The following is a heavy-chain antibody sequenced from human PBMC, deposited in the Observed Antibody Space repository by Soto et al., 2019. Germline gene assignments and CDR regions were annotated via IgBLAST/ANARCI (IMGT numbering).Heavy chain of an antibody. CDR1: GGSISSYY. CDR2: VHHSWGS. Sequence: QVQLQESGPGLVKPSETLSLSCTVSGGSISSYYWSWFRQSPGKRMEWIGYVHHSWGSSYNPSLQSRVAISLETSKSQFSLKVTSVTATATAVYYCARQGFGPLHGLVDVWGQGTTVTVSS. D-gene: IGHD3-10*01. V-gene: IGHV4-59*08. J-gene: IGHJ6*02. CDR3: ARQGFGPLHGLVDV.